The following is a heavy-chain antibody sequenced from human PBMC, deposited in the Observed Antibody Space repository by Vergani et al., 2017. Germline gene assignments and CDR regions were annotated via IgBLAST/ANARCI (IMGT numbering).Heavy chain of an antibody. Sequence: EVQLVESGGVVVQPGGSLRLSCAASGFTFDDYTMHWVRQAPGKGLEWVSLISWDGGSTYYADSVKGRFTISRDNSKNSLYLQMNSLRTEDTALYYCAKDRDVVVVVAATDYWGQGTLVTVSS. CDR1: GFTFDDYT. J-gene: IGHJ4*02. V-gene: IGHV3-43*01. CDR2: ISWDGGST. D-gene: IGHD2-15*01. CDR3: AKDRDVVVVVAATDY.